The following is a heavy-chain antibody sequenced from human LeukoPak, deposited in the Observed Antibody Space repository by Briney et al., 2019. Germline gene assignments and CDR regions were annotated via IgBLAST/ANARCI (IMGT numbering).Heavy chain of an antibody. Sequence: ASVKVSCKASGGTFSSYAISWVRQAPGQGLEWMGGIIPIFGTANYAQKFQGRVTITADESTSTAYMELSSLRSEDTAVYYCARDRYGFWSGPYPESAPDPDARYVHYYYMDVWGKGTTVTVSS. V-gene: IGHV1-69*01. CDR1: GGTFSSYA. CDR2: IIPIFGTA. CDR3: ARDRYGFWSGPYPESAPDPDARYVHYYYMDV. D-gene: IGHD3-3*01. J-gene: IGHJ6*03.